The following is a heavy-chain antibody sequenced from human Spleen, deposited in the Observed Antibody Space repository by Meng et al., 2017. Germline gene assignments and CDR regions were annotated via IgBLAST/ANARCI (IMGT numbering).Heavy chain of an antibody. D-gene: IGHD2-2*01. CDR3: ARDPVDQLLHNYATDV. J-gene: IGHJ6*02. CDR2: ISSSSSYI. V-gene: IGHV3-21*04. Sequence: GGSLRLSCAASGFTFSTYNMHWVRQAPGKGLEWVSSISSSSSYIYYADSVKGRFTISRDNAKNSLSLQMNSLRVEDTAVYYCARDPVDQLLHNYATDVWGQGTTVTVSS. CDR1: GFTFSTYN.